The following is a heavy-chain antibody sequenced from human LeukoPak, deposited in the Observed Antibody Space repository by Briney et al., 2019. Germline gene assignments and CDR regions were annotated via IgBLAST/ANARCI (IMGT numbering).Heavy chain of an antibody. CDR1: GFTLSSYW. V-gene: IGHV3-74*01. CDR2: INTDGSTT. CDR3: ARGGLEPVDY. J-gene: IGHJ4*02. Sequence: PGRSLRLSCTVSGFTLSSYWMHWVRQAPGMGLVWVSRINTDGSTTSYADSVKGRFTISRDNAKNTLYLQVNSLRAEDTAVYYCARGGLEPVDYWGQGTLVTVSS. D-gene: IGHD5-24*01.